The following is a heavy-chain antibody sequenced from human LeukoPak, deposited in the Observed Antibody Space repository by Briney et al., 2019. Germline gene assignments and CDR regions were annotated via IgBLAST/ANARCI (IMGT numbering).Heavy chain of an antibody. CDR1: GSSITSSTYH. J-gene: IGHJ6*03. CDR2: IHYSGST. D-gene: IGHD2-15*01. CDR3: ARVVPDPYSRDYYYYMDV. V-gene: IGHV4-39*01. Sequence: SETLSLTCTVAGSSITSSTYHWGWIRQPPGKVLEWIGTIHYSGSTYKNPSLESRVTLFVEMSKNQFTLKLSSVTAADTAVYYCARVVPDPYSRDYYYYMDVWGEGTTVAVSS.